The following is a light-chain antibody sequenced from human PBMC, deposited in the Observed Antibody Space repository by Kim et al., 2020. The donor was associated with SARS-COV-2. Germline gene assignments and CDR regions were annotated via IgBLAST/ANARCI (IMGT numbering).Light chain of an antibody. CDR2: QDH. Sequence: SYELTQSPSVSVSPGQTASITCSGNKLGDKYASWYQQKPGQSPVLVIYQDHKRPSGIPERFSGSNSGNTATLTISGTQAMDEADYYCQAWDSSTVVFGGGTQLTVL. CDR3: QAWDSSTVV. V-gene: IGLV3-1*01. J-gene: IGLJ2*01. CDR1: KLGDKY.